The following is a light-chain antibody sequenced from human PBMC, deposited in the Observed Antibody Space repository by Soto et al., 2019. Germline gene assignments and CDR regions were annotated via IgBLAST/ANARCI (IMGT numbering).Light chain of an antibody. V-gene: IGKV2-28*01. CDR1: HSLLHSSGSNF. CDR2: LGA. Sequence: EIVMTQSPLSLPVTPGEPASTSCSSTHSLLHSSGSNFLDGYLQKPGQSPQLLIYLGANRASGVPDRLSGIGSGTECTLKISRVEAEDVWVYYCMQVLQAPLSFGGGTRVEIK. J-gene: IGKJ4*01. CDR3: MQVLQAPLS.